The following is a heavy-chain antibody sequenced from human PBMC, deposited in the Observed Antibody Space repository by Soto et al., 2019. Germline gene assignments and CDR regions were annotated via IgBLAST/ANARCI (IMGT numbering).Heavy chain of an antibody. D-gene: IGHD3-22*01. CDR1: GFTFSDYW. V-gene: IGHV3-74*01. CDR2: INSDGTSA. CDR3: ARGHTYYYDTSGYAAY. Sequence: GGSLRLSCAASGFTFSDYWIHWVRQAPGKGLVWVSRINSDGTSATYADSVKGRFTISRDNAKNTLYLQMSSLRAEDTAVYYCARGHTYYYDTSGYAAYWGQGTLVTVSS. J-gene: IGHJ4*02.